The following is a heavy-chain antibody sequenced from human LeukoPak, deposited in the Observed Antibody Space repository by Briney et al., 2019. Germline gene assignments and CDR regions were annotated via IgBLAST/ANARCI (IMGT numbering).Heavy chain of an antibody. CDR3: ASSFTVTTKKNNFDY. J-gene: IGHJ4*02. D-gene: IGHD4-17*01. Sequence: PGGSLRLSCAASGFTFSTYATSWVRQAPGKGLEWVSGISGSGGSTYYADSVKGRFTISRDKSKNTLYVQMNSLRAEDTAVYYCASSFTVTTKKNNFDYWGQGTLVTVSS. CDR1: GFTFSTYA. V-gene: IGHV3-23*01. CDR2: ISGSGGST.